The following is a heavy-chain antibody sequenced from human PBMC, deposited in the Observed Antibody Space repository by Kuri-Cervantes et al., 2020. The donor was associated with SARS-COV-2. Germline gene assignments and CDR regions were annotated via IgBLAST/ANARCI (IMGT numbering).Heavy chain of an antibody. Sequence: SVKVSCKASGGTFSSYAVSWVRQAPGQGLEWMGGIIPILGTPNYAQKFQGRVTITVDESTSTAYMELSSLRFDDTAVYYCARDNFRTYDFWSGYYHNWFDPWGQGTLVTVSS. CDR2: IIPILGTP. V-gene: IGHV1-69*13. CDR3: ARDNFRTYDFWSGYYHNWFDP. CDR1: GGTFSSYA. D-gene: IGHD3-3*01. J-gene: IGHJ5*02.